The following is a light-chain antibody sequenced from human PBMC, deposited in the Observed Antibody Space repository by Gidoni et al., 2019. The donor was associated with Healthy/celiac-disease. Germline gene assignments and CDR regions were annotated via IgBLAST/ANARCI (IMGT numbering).Light chain of an antibody. CDR1: QSISSY. Sequence: IQMTKSPSSMSASVGDRVTIARRASQSISSYLNWYQQKPGKAPNLLIYAASSLQSGVPPRFSGSGSGTDFTLTISSLQPEDFATYYCQQSYSTPHIFGQGTKLEIK. J-gene: IGKJ2*01. CDR3: QQSYSTPHI. V-gene: IGKV1-39*01. CDR2: AAS.